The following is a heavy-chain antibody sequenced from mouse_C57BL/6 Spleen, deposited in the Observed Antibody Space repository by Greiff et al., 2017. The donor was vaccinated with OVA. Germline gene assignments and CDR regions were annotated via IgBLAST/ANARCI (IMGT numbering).Heavy chain of an antibody. CDR1: GFNIKDDY. CDR2: IDPENGDT. J-gene: IGHJ2*01. CDR3: TTLDSSGYVGY. V-gene: IGHV14-4*01. D-gene: IGHD3-2*02. Sequence: EVKLQESGAELVRPGASVKLSCTASGFNIKDDYMHWVKQRPEQGLEWIGWIDPENGDTEYASKFQGKATITADTSSNTAYLQLSSLTSEDTAVYYCTTLDSSGYVGYWGQGTTLTVSS.